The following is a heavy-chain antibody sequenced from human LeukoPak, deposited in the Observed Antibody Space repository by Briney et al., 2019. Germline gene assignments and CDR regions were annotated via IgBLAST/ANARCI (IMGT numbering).Heavy chain of an antibody. J-gene: IGHJ4*02. Sequence: SETLSLTCTVPGGPISCYYWSWIRQPPGKGLEWIGYIYYSGSPNYNPSLTSRVTISVDTSKNQFSLKLSSVTAADTAVYYCARGSPIELFLFDYWGQGTLVTVSS. CDR1: GGPISCYY. D-gene: IGHD3-10*01. CDR2: IYYSGSP. CDR3: ARGSPIELFLFDY. V-gene: IGHV4-59*01.